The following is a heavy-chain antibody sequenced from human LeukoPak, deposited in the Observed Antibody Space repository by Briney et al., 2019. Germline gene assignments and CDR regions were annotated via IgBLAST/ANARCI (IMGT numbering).Heavy chain of an antibody. CDR1: EFSFSTNW. CDR3: ANVPRSTVSY. D-gene: IGHD2-2*01. V-gene: IGHV3-7*01. J-gene: IGHJ4*02. CDR2: LNEDGSVK. Sequence: GGSLRLPCAASEFSFSTNWMHWVRQTPGKGLEWVAELNEDGSVKYYVDSVKGRFTISRDNAKSLLFLQMYNLRTEDTGVYFCANVPRSTVSYWGRGTLVTVSS.